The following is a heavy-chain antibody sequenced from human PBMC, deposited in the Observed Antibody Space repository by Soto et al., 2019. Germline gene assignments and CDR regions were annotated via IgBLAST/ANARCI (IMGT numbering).Heavy chain of an antibody. J-gene: IGHJ4*02. Sequence: PSETLSLTCALSGFSISSSYHWGWIRQPPGKGLEWIGNIFHSGTTHYNPSLKSRVTISVDTSKKQFSLKMNSVTAADTAGYFCARLTQFGSGLGQWGQGTLVTVSS. V-gene: IGHV4-38-2*01. D-gene: IGHD3-16*01. CDR2: IFHSGTT. CDR3: ARLTQFGSGLGQ. CDR1: GFSISSSYH.